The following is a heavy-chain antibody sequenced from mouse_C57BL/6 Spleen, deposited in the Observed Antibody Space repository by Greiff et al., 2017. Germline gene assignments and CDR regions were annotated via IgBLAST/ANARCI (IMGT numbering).Heavy chain of an antibody. CDR2: IDPSDSYT. D-gene: IGHD2-3*01. V-gene: IGHV1-69*01. CDR3: ARSVGYYYFDY. Sequence: QVQLQQPGAELVMPGASVKLSCKASGYTFTSYWMHWVKQRPGQGLEWSGEIDPSDSYTNYNQKFKGKSTLTVDKSSSTAYMQLSSLTSEDSAVYYCARSVGYYYFDYWGQGTTLTVSS. J-gene: IGHJ2*01. CDR1: GYTFTSYW.